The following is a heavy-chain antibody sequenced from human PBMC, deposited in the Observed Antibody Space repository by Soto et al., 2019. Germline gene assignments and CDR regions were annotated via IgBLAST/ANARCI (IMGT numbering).Heavy chain of an antibody. V-gene: IGHV4-31*03. D-gene: IGHD2-8*01. CDR3: ARAPRLNWYFDL. CDR1: GGSISSGGLY. CDR2: IYNSVTI. Sequence: QVQLQESGPGLVKPTQTVSLTCTVSGGSISSGGLYWSWIRQHPGKGLEWIGYIYNSVTIYYNPSLKGRVTMSIDTSKNQFSLKLSSMTAADTAVCYCARAPRLNWYFDLWGRGTLVTVSS. J-gene: IGHJ2*01.